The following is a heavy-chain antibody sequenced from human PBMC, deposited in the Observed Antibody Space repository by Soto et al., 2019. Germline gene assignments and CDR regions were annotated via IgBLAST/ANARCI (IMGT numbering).Heavy chain of an antibody. V-gene: IGHV4-30-2*01. Sequence: SETLSLTCAVSGGSISSGGYSWSWIRQPPGKGLEWIGYIYHSGSTYYNPSLKSRVTISVDRSKNQFSLKLSSVTAADTAVYYCARVSSSGNKWFDPWGQGTLVTV. CDR2: IYHSGST. D-gene: IGHD6-6*01. CDR3: ARVSSSGNKWFDP. CDR1: GGSISSGGYS. J-gene: IGHJ5*02.